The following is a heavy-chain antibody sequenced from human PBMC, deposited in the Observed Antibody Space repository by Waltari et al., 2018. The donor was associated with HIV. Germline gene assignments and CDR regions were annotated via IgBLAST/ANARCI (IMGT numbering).Heavy chain of an antibody. V-gene: IGHV3-21*01. J-gene: IGHJ4*02. CDR3: ARVYGSGSIDY. Sequence: EVQLVESGGGLVKPGGSLRLSCEASGFTFSRYTTNWVRQAPWKGLEWVSSISSSSSYIFYADSVKGRFSISRDNAKNSLYLQMNSLRAEDTAVYYCARVYGSGSIDYWGQGTLVTVSS. CDR2: ISSSSSYI. CDR1: GFTFSRYT. D-gene: IGHD6-19*01.